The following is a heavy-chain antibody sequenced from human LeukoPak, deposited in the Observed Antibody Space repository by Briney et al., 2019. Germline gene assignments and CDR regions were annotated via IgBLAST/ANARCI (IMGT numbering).Heavy chain of an antibody. CDR3: ARQVEVAGKDWFDP. CDR2: IYYSGST. J-gene: IGHJ5*02. D-gene: IGHD6-19*01. CDR1: GGSISISSYY. V-gene: IGHV4-39*01. Sequence: SETLSLTCTVSGGSISISSYYWGWIRQPPGKGREWIGSIYYSGSTYYNPSLKSRVTISVDTSKNQFSLKLSSVTAADTAVYYCARQVEVAGKDWFDPWGQGTLVTVSS.